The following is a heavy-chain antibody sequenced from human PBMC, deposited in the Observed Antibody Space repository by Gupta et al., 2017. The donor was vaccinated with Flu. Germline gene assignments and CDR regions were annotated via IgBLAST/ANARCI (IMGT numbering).Heavy chain of an antibody. CDR2: INHSGYT. V-gene: IGHV4-34*01. CDR3: ARGFPVANRLLRRGAEYFQE. Sequence: QVQLQQWGAGLVKPSETLSLTCAVYGGSFGGFYWSWIRQSPGKGLEWIGGINHSGYTIYNPSLKSRITMSVDTSKKQFSLNLNSVTAADTAVYYCARGFPVANRLLRRGAEYFQEWGQGTLVTVSS. CDR1: GGSFGGFY. D-gene: IGHD4-23*01. J-gene: IGHJ1*01.